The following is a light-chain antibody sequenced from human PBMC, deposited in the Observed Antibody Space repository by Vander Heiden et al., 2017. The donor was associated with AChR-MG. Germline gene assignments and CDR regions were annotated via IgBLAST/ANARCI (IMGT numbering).Light chain of an antibody. CDR2: VVS. V-gene: IGLV2-11*01. CDR1: SSDVGGYNY. J-gene: IGLJ1*01. Sequence: QSALTQPRSVSGSPGQSVTLSCTGTSSDVGGYNYVSWYQQHPGKAPKPTIYVVSNRPSGVPDRFSGSNSANSASPTTSALPAEDEADYSGCYYAANYTIGDKDVFGTGTKLTVL. CDR3: CYYAANYTIGDKDV.